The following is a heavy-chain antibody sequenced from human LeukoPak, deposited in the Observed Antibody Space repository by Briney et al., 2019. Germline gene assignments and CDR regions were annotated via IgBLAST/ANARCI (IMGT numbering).Heavy chain of an antibody. CDR2: IYTSGST. CDR1: GGSISSYY. J-gene: IGHJ4*02. V-gene: IGHV4-4*07. Sequence: PSETLSLTCTVSGGSISSYYWSWIRQPAGKGLEWIGRIYTSGSTNYNPSLKSRVTMSVDTSKNQFSLKLSSVTAADTAVYYCARHFTAGMVIVFDYWGQGTLVTVSS. D-gene: IGHD3-3*01. CDR3: ARHFTAGMVIVFDY.